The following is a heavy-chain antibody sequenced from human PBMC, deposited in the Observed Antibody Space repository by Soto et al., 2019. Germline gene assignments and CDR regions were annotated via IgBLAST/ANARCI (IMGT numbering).Heavy chain of an antibody. V-gene: IGHV1-2*02. CDR3: TRDPDYGDYWGYFFDY. CDR1: GYTFAAFF. J-gene: IGHJ4*02. Sequence: QVQLVQSGAEVKKPVASVKVSCKTSGYTFAAFFIHWIRQAPGQGLEWMGWINPTSGATVSAQKCQDRVTMTRDTSISTAYMELRGLKSDDTAVYYCTRDPDYGDYWGYFFDYWGQGTPVSVSS. CDR2: INPTSGAT. D-gene: IGHD4-17*01.